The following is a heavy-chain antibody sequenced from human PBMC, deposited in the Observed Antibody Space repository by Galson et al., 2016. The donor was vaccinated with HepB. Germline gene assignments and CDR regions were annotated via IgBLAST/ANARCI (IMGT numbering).Heavy chain of an antibody. Sequence: ETLSLTCAVYGGSLSGYYWSWIRQPPGKGLEWIGEIHHSGSTNNNPSLKSRVTISVDTSNNQFSLKLSSVNAADTAVYYCARATYTSSYYHYWGQGTLVTVSS. D-gene: IGHD2-2*02. J-gene: IGHJ4*02. CDR3: ARATYTSSYYHY. CDR2: IHHSGST. V-gene: IGHV4-34*01. CDR1: GGSLSGYY.